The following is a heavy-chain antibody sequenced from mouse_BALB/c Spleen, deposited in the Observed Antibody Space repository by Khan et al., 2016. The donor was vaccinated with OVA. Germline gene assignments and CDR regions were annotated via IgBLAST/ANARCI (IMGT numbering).Heavy chain of an antibody. J-gene: IGHJ3*01. CDR2: INPSNGYT. V-gene: IGHV1S81*02. CDR3: AGGGAWATMISEFAY. Sequence: QVQLQQPGAELVKPGASMKLSCKASGYTFTSYNMYWVKQRPGQGLEWIGGINPSNGYTNCNEKFKSKATLTVDKSSSTAYMQLSGLTSEASAGYYSAGGGAWATMISEFAYWGQGTLVTVSA. CDR1: GYTFTSYN. D-gene: IGHD2-4*01.